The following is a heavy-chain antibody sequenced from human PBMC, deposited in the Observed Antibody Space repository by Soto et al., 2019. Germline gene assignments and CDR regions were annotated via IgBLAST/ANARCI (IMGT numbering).Heavy chain of an antibody. D-gene: IGHD6-19*01. J-gene: IGHJ4*02. V-gene: IGHV3-30*18. CDR3: AKDTSQMAAIGLLDY. Sequence: GRSLRLSCAASGFTFSTHGMHWVRQAPGKGLEWVAVISCDGSNKYYVDSVKGRFTISRDNSKNTLYLQMNSLRAEDTAVYYCAKDTSQMAAIGLLDYWGQGTQVTVSS. CDR2: ISCDGSNK. CDR1: GFTFSTHG.